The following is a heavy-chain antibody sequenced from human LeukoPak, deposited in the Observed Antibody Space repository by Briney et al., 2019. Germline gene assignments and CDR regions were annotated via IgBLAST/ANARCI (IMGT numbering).Heavy chain of an antibody. D-gene: IGHD3-16*02. CDR3: AKSRRRNYDYVWGSYRPSPLFDY. J-gene: IGHJ4*02. Sequence: GGSLRLSCAASGFTFSSYGMHWVRQAPGKGLEWVAFIRYDGSNKYYADSVKGRFTISRDNSKNTLYLQMNGLRAEDTAVYYCAKSRRRNYDYVWGSYRPSPLFDYWGQGTLVTVSS. CDR2: IRYDGSNK. CDR1: GFTFSSYG. V-gene: IGHV3-30*02.